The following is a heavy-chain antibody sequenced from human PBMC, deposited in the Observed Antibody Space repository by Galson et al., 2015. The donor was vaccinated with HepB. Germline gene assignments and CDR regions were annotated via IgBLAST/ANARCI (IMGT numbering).Heavy chain of an antibody. Sequence: CAISGDSVSSNSAAWNWIRQSPSRGLEWLGRTYYRSKWYNDYAVSVKSRITINPDTSKNQFSLQLNSVTPEDTAVYYCARDRDGSGYSYGSFDYWGQGTLVTVSS. CDR2: TYYRSKWYN. CDR1: GDSVSSNSAA. J-gene: IGHJ4*02. V-gene: IGHV6-1*01. CDR3: ARDRDGSGYSYGSFDY. D-gene: IGHD5-18*01.